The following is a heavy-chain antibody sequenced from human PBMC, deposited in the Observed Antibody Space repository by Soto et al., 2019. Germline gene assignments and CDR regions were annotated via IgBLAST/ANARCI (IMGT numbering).Heavy chain of an antibody. CDR3: ARQKTYSSSGYYGMDV. V-gene: IGHV4-59*01. Sequence: SETLSLTCTVSGGSISSYYWSWIRQPPGKGLEWIGYIYYSGSTNYNPSLKSRVTISVDTSKNQFSLKLSSVTAADTAVYYCARQKTYSSSGYYGMDVWGQGTTVTVSS. J-gene: IGHJ6*02. D-gene: IGHD6-6*01. CDR1: GGSISSYY. CDR2: IYYSGST.